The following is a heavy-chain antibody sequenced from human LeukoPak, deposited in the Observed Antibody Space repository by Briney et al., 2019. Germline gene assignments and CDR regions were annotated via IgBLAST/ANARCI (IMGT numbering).Heavy chain of an antibody. D-gene: IGHD5-12*01. CDR3: ARDEEDIVATGQRFWYFDY. CDR2: TNPNSGGT. CDR1: GYTFTGYY. V-gene: IGHV1-2*02. J-gene: IGHJ4*02. Sequence: GASVKVSCKASGYTFTGYYMHWVRQAPGQGLEWMGWTNPNSGGTNYAQKFQGRVTMTRDTSISTAYMELSRLRSDDTAVYYCARDEEDIVATGQRFWYFDYWGQGTLVTVSS.